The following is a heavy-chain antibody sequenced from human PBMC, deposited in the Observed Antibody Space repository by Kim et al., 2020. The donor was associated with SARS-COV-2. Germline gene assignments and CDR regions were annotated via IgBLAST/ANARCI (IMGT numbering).Heavy chain of an antibody. CDR2: ISYDGNNK. Sequence: GGSLRLSCAASEFTFSSYGMHWVRQTPGKGLEWVTLISYDGNNKYYADSVKGRFTVSRDNSKNSLYLEMNSLTTEDTAVYYCVKGALTYCRNTNCQHFDPWGQGTQVTVSS. V-gene: IGHV3-30*18. J-gene: IGHJ5*02. D-gene: IGHD2-2*01. CDR1: EFTFSSYG. CDR3: VKGALTYCRNTNCQHFDP.